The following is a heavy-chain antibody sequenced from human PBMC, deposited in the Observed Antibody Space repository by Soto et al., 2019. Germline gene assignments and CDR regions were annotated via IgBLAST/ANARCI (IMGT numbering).Heavy chain of an antibody. CDR1: SGSISSSSYY. J-gene: IGHJ6*02. CDR2: IYYSGST. V-gene: IGHV4-39*01. CDR3: ARRERYSSGWPYYYYYGMDV. D-gene: IGHD6-19*01. Sequence: SETLSLTCTVSSGSISSSSYYWGWIRQPPGKGLEWIGSIYYSGSTYYNPSLKSRVTISVDTSKNQFSLKLSSVTAADTAVYYCARRERYSSGWPYYYYYGMDVWGQGTTVT.